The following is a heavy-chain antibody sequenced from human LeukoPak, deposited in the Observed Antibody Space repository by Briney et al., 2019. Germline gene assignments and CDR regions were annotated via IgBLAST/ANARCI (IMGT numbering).Heavy chain of an antibody. CDR1: GFTVSSNY. Sequence: GGSLRLSCAASGFTVSSNYVSWVRQAPGKGLEWVSTIYSAGATYYADSVRGRFTISRDNSKNTVCLQMNNLRAKDTAVYYCASGGLGARKYYSDPFHYWGQGTLVTVSS. D-gene: IGHD3-10*01. V-gene: IGHV3-53*01. CDR2: IYSAGAT. CDR3: ASGGLGARKYYSDPFHY. J-gene: IGHJ4*02.